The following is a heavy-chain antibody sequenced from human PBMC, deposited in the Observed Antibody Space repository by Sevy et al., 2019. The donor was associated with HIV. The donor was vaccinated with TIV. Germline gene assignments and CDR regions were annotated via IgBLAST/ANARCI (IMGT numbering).Heavy chain of an antibody. CDR3: ARGGPDDILTHYGMDV. CDR1: GGSLSVYG. CDR2: IIPILGTT. Sequence: ASVKVSCKASGGSLSVYGISWVRQAPRQGLEWMAGIIPILGTTKYAQRFQGRVTITADESTSTAYMELTSLRSEDTAVYYCARGGPDDILTHYGMDVWGQGPTVTVSS. V-gene: IGHV1-69*13. D-gene: IGHD3-9*01. J-gene: IGHJ6*02.